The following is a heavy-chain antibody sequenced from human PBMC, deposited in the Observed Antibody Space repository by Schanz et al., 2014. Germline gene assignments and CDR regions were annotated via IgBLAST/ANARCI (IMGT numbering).Heavy chain of an antibody. CDR2: IIPILGIA. CDR1: GGTFSSYT. D-gene: IGHD3-22*01. V-gene: IGHV1-69*08. J-gene: IGHJ5*02. Sequence: QLQLVQSGAEVKKPGSSVKVSCKLSGGTFSSYTISWMRQAPGQGLEWMGRIIPILGIANYAQRFQGRVTITADKSSDTAYMELSSLRSEDTAVYYCAREVGLYDRGWFDPWGPGTLITVSS. CDR3: AREVGLYDRGWFDP.